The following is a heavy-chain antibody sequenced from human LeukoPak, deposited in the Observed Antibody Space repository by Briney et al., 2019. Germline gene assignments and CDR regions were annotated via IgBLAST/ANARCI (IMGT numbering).Heavy chain of an antibody. CDR3: ANTMTMAPRTAFEY. Sequence: GSLRLSCAGFGFTFNNYGMTWVRQATVQGLECVSDISAGAGTIYYADSVKGRFTISRDNSKNRLYLQMNSLRADDTAVYYCANTMTMAPRTAFEYWGQGALVTVSS. CDR2: ISAGAGTI. J-gene: IGHJ4*02. CDR1: GFTFNNYG. V-gene: IGHV3-23*01. D-gene: IGHD1-14*01.